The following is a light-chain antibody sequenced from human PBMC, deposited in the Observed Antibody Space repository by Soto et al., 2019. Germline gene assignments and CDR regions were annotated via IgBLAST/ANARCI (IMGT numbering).Light chain of an antibody. CDR1: QDVSIF. CDR3: QQRSNWPSLT. J-gene: IGKJ4*01. CDR2: DAS. V-gene: IGKV3-11*02. Sequence: EILLAQSPATLSLSPGERATLSCKASQDVSIFLAWYQQKPGQAPRLLIHDASNRATGVPARFSGSGSGRDFTLTITSLEPEDFAVYYCQQRSNWPSLTFGGGTKVEIK.